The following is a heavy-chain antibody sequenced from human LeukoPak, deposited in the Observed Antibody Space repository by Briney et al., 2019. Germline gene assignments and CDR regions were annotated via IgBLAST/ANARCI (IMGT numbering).Heavy chain of an antibody. CDR2: IYYSGST. Sequence: SETLSLTCTVSGGCISSSSYYWGWIRQPPGKGLEWIGSIYYSGSTYYNPSLRSRVTISVDTSKNLFSLNLTSVTAADTAVYYCARLYYDILSSYYYFDYWGQGTLVTVSS. V-gene: IGHV4-39*07. CDR1: GGCISSSSYY. D-gene: IGHD3-9*01. J-gene: IGHJ4*02. CDR3: ARLYYDILSSYYYFDY.